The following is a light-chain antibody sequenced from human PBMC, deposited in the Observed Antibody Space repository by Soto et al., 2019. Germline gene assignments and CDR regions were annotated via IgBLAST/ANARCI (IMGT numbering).Light chain of an antibody. CDR1: QSVTGT. V-gene: IGKV3-15*01. Sequence: EIVMTQSPATLSVSPGERATLSCTASQSVTGTLAWYQQKPGQAPRLLIYGASTRATGIPARFSGSGSGTEFTLTSSSLQSEDFADYFCQQYNNWPPLTFGQGNKVEMK. CDR3: QQYNNWPPLT. CDR2: GAS. J-gene: IGKJ1*01.